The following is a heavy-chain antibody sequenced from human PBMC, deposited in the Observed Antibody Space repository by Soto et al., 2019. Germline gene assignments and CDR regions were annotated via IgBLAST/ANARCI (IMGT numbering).Heavy chain of an antibody. CDR2: ISYDGSNK. CDR3: ANLDKLGMGAFDI. J-gene: IGHJ3*02. CDR1: GFTFSSYG. D-gene: IGHD7-27*01. Sequence: GGSLRLSCAASGFTFSSYGMHWVRQAPGKGLEWVAVISYDGSNKYYADSVKGRFTISRDNSKNTLYLQMNSLRAEDTAVYYCANLDKLGMGAFDIWGQGTMVTVSS. V-gene: IGHV3-30*18.